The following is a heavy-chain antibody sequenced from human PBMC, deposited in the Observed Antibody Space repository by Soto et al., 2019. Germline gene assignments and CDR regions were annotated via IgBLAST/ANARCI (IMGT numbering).Heavy chain of an antibody. CDR1: GGSISSYY. D-gene: IGHD6-13*01. V-gene: IGHV4-59*08. CDR3: GRAKQQPRYYYYYMDV. Sequence: SETLSLTCTVSGGSISSYYWSWIRQPPGKGLEWIGYIYYSGSTNYNPSLKSRVTISVDTSKNQFSLKLSSVTAADTAVYYCGRAKQQPRYYYYYMDVWGKGTTVTVSS. CDR2: IYYSGST. J-gene: IGHJ6*03.